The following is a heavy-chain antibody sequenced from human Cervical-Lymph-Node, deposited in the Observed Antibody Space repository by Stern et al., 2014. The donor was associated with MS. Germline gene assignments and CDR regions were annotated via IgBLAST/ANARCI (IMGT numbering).Heavy chain of an antibody. D-gene: IGHD2-21*02. V-gene: IGHV5-10-1*01. J-gene: IGHJ2*01. CDR3: ARVSYCGGDCCSKRFDR. CDR1: GYSFTSFW. CDR2: IDPSDSYT. Sequence: EVQLVESGAEVKKPGESLRLSCKGSGYSFTSFWISWVRQMPGKGLEWMGRIDPSDSYTDYSPSFQGPLTISTDKSISTAYLAWSNLKASDTAMYYCARVSYCGGDCCSKRFDRWGRGTLVTVSS.